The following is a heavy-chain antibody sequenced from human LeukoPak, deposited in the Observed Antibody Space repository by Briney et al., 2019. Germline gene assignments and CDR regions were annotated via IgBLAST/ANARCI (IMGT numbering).Heavy chain of an antibody. Sequence: GGSLRLSCAASGVTVSSHYMSWVRQAPGKGLEWVSVTDSGGSTSYADSVKGRFTISRDTSNNTLYLQMSGLRAEDTAVYYCVRLGDYSNKDWGQGTLGTVSS. V-gene: IGHV3-53*01. D-gene: IGHD4-11*01. J-gene: IGHJ4*02. CDR1: GVTVSSHY. CDR3: VRLGDYSNKD. CDR2: TDSGGST.